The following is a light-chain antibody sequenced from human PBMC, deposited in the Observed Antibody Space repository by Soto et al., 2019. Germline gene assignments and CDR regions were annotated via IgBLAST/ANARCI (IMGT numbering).Light chain of an antibody. CDR3: QQYGSSPQT. V-gene: IGKV3-20*01. CDR1: QSVNSSY. J-gene: IGKJ1*01. Sequence: EIVLTQSPGTLSLSPGQRATLSCRASQSVNSSYLAWFQQKPGQAPRLLIYGASTRATGIPDRFSGSGARTDFTLTISILEPEDFAVYYCQQYGSSPQTFGQGTKVEIK. CDR2: GAS.